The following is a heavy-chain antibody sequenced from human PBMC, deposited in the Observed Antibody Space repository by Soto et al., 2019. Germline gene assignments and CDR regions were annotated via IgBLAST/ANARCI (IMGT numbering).Heavy chain of an antibody. V-gene: IGHV4-34*01. CDR3: ARWASY. J-gene: IGHJ4*02. Sequence: PSETLSLTCDVYGGSFSGYYWTWIRQPPGKGLEWIGEMNRSGDINYNPSLMSRVTISADTSRNQFSLKLTPVTAADTAVYFCARWASYWGQGALVTVSS. CDR2: MNRSGDI. CDR1: GGSFSGYY.